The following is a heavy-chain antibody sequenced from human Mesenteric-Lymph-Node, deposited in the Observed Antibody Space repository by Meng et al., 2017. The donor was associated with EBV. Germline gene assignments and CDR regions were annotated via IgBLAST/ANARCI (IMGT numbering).Heavy chain of an antibody. V-gene: IGHV4-55*01. J-gene: IGHJ4*02. CDR3: ARGGVLSYYALDH. Sequence: RRGSTYCHPSLRSRITMSVDTSKRQIYLKLSSVTAADTAPFNCARGGVLSYYALDHWGQGTLVTVSS. CDR2: RRGST. D-gene: IGHD1-26*01.